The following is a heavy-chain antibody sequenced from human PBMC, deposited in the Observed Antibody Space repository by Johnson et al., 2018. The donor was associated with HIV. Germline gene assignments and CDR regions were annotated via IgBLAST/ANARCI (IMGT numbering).Heavy chain of an antibody. Sequence: QVQLVESGGGLVQPGGSLRLSCAASGFTFSSYAMHWVRQAPGKGLEWVAVMSYDGSNKYYADSVKGRFTIYRDNAKNSLYLQMNSLRAEDTALYYCARDGYYDSGSDPLDIWGQGTMVTVSS. D-gene: IGHD3-10*01. CDR1: GFTFSSYA. J-gene: IGHJ3*02. CDR3: ARDGYYDSGSDPLDI. CDR2: MSYDGSNK. V-gene: IGHV3-30-3*01.